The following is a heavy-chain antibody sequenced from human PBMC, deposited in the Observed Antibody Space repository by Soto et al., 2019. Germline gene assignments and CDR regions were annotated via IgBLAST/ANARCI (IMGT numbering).Heavy chain of an antibody. J-gene: IGHJ4*02. D-gene: IGHD3-3*01. CDR3: AKGRIFGAVINLHFDY. V-gene: IGHV3-23*01. CDR2: ISGSGGST. CDR1: EGNFVGFG. Sequence: LRLSCAAAEGNFVGFGSSCIRQTPGKGLEWVSAISGSGGSTYYADSVKGRFTISRDNSKNTLYLQMNSLRAEDTAVYYCAKGRIFGAVINLHFDYWGQGTLVTVSS.